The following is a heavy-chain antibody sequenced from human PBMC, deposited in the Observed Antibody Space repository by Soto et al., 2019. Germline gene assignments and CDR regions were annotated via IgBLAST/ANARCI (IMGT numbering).Heavy chain of an antibody. CDR1: GGSISSYY. V-gene: IGHV4-59*08. CDR2: MYYSGST. CDR3: ARVHVMVVAGSTFDY. D-gene: IGHD6-19*01. J-gene: IGHJ4*01. Sequence: SETLSLTCTVSGGSISSYYWSWVRQPPGKGLEWIGYMYYSGSTNYNPSLKSRVTMSVDTSKKRFSLKLTSVTAADTAVYYCARVHVMVVAGSTFDYWGHGTLVTVSS.